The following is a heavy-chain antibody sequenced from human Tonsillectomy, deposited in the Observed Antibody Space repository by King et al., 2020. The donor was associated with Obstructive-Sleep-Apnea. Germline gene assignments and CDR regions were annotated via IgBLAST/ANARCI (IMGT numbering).Heavy chain of an antibody. CDR1: GFSFSNYG. Sequence: VQLVESGGGVGQPGRSLRLSCAASGFSFSNYGMHWVRQAPGKGLEWVAVIWYDGSNRYYADSVKGRFTTSRDNSKNRLYLQMNSLRAEDTAVYYCARQGGYCGGDCYPGYFDLWGRGTLVTVSS. J-gene: IGHJ2*01. CDR2: IWYDGSNR. V-gene: IGHV3-33*01. D-gene: IGHD2-21*02. CDR3: ARQGGYCGGDCYPGYFDL.